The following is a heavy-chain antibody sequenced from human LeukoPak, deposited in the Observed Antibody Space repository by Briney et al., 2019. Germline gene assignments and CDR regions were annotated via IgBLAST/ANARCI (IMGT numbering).Heavy chain of an antibody. CDR3: ARDGARSDFDY. J-gene: IGHJ4*02. CDR2: INPSGGST. Sequence: ASVKVSCKASGYTFSSYYIYWVRQAPGQGLEWVGGINPSGGSTTYAQKFQGRVTMTRDTSTSTVYMELSSLRSEDTAVYYCARDGARSDFDYWGQGTLVTVSS. CDR1: GYTFSSYY. D-gene: IGHD3-3*01. V-gene: IGHV1-46*01.